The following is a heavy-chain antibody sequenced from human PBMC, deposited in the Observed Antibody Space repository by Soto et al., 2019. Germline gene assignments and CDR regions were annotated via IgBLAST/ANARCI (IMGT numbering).Heavy chain of an antibody. Sequence: QVQLQQWGAGLLKPSETLSLTCAVYGGSFSGYYWSWIRQPPVKGLEWIGEINHSGSTNYNPSLKSRVTISVDTSKNQFSLKLSSVTAADTAVYYCARSKGGAHWFDPWGQGTLVTVSS. CDR3: ARSKGGAHWFDP. CDR1: GGSFSGYY. D-gene: IGHD1-26*01. J-gene: IGHJ5*02. V-gene: IGHV4-34*01. CDR2: INHSGST.